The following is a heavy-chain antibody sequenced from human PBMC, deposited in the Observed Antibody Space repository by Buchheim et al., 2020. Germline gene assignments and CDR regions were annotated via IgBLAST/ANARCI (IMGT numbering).Heavy chain of an antibody. Sequence: QVQLVQSGAEVKKPGASVKVSCKASGYTFTSYDINWVRQATGQGLEWMGWMNPNSGNTGYAQKFQGRVTMTRNTSLSTAYMELSSLRSEDTAVYYCARGSRYYDILTGYYVQMNDYWGQGTL. V-gene: IGHV1-8*01. D-gene: IGHD3-9*01. CDR1: GYTFTSYD. CDR3: ARGSRYYDILTGYYVQMNDY. J-gene: IGHJ4*02. CDR2: MNPNSGNT.